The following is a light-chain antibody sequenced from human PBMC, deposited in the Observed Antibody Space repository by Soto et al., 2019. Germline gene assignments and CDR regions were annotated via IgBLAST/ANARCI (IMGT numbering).Light chain of an antibody. V-gene: IGKV1D-8*01. CDR3: QQYYSFPRT. CDR2: AAS. Sequence: VIWMTQSPSLLSASTGDRVTISCRMSQGIRGNLAWYQQKQGKAPELLIYAASTLQSGVPSRFSGSGSGTDFTLTISCLQSEDFATYYCQQYYSFPRTFGQGTKVEIK. J-gene: IGKJ1*01. CDR1: QGIRGN.